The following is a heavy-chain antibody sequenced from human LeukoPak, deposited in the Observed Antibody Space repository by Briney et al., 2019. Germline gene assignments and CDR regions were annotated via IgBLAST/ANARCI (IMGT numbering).Heavy chain of an antibody. Sequence: PSETLSLTCTVSGGSISSYYWSWIRQPPGKGLEWIGYIYYSGSTNYNPSLKSRVTISVDTSKNQFSLKLSSVTAADTAVYYCARSRSRVFDPWGQGTLVTVSS. CDR2: IYYSGST. D-gene: IGHD2-2*01. V-gene: IGHV4-59*01. CDR1: GGSISSYY. CDR3: ARSRSRVFDP. J-gene: IGHJ5*02.